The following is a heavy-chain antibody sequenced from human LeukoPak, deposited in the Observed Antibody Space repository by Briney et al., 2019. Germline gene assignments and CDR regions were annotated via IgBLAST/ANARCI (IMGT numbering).Heavy chain of an antibody. J-gene: IGHJ4*02. CDR1: GFTFTSHW. CDR2: VSGDGSRT. D-gene: IGHD3-10*01. CDR3: ARAFASGIRRALWFGDLL. Sequence: GGSLRLSCAASGFTFTSHWMHWVRQTPGKGLVWVCRVSGDGSRTTYADSVKGRFTISKDTSKNTLSLQMNSLGVGDTGLYYCARAFASGIRRALWFGDLLRAQGTLVTVSS. V-gene: IGHV3-74*01.